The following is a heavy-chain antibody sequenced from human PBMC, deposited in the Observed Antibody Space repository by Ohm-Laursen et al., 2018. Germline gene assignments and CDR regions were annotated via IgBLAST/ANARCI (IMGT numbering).Heavy chain of an antibody. CDR2: IYYSGST. V-gene: IGHV4-59*01. CDR1: GGSISSYY. Sequence: TLSLTCIVSGGSISSYYWSWIRQPPGKGLEWIGYIYYSGSTNYNPSLKSRVTISVDTSKNQFSLKLSSVTAADTAVYYCARASYDTSDYYYRPIQFDFWGQGTLVTVSS. CDR3: ARASYDTSDYYYRPIQFDF. J-gene: IGHJ4*02. D-gene: IGHD3-22*01.